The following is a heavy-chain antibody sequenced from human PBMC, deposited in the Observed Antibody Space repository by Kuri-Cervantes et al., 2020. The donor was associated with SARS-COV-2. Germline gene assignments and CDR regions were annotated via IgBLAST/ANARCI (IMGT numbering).Heavy chain of an antibody. CDR2: IYSSGGT. J-gene: IGHJ5*02. CDR3: AKQAVVPHYNWFDP. V-gene: IGHV4-39*01. Sequence: LYRTVSNGTISSSSYYWGWIRQPPGKGLKWIGIIYSSGGTYYNPSLKSRVTISVDTSKNQCSLKLSPVTAADTAVYYCAKQAVVPHYNWFDPWCQGTLVTVSS. CDR1: NGTISSSSYY. D-gene: IGHD2-2*01.